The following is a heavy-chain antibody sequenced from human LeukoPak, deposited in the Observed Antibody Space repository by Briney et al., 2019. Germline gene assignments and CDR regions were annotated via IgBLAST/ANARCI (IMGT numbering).Heavy chain of an antibody. J-gene: IGHJ4*02. CDR3: ARDSGSSDYFDY. CDR1: GFTFSSYA. D-gene: IGHD1-26*01. CDR2: ISYDGSNK. V-gene: IGHV3-30-3*01. Sequence: GGSLRLSCAASGFTFSSYAMHWVRQAPGKGLEWVAVISYDGSNKYYADSVKGRFTISRDNSKNTLSLQMNSLRAEDTAVYYCARDSGSSDYFDYWGQGTLVTVSS.